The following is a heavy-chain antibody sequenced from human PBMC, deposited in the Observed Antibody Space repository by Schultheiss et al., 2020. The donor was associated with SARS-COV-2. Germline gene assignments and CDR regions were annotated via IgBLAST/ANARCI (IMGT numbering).Heavy chain of an antibody. CDR2: INHSGST. V-gene: IGHV4-39*07. Sequence: SETLSLTCTVSGGSISSSSYYWSWIRQPPGKGLEWIGEINHSGSTNYNPSLKSRVTISVDTSKNQFSLKLSSVTAADTAVYYCARGRVVVDWFDPWGQGTLVTVSS. J-gene: IGHJ5*02. D-gene: IGHD2-2*01. CDR3: ARGRVVVDWFDP. CDR1: GGSISSSSYY.